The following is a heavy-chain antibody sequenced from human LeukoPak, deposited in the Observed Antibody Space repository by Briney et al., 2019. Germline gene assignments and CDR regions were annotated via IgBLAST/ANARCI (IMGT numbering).Heavy chain of an antibody. CDR1: GFTFSSYA. J-gene: IGHJ6*02. CDR3: ARDRGCSGGSCYYGPYYYYGMDV. Sequence: GGSLRLSCAASGFTFSSYAMHWLRQAPGKGLEWVAVISYDGSNEYYADSVKGRFTISRDNSKNTLYLQMNSLRAEDTAVYYCARDRGCSGGSCYYGPYYYYGMDVWGQGTTVTVSS. D-gene: IGHD2-15*01. CDR2: ISYDGSNE. V-gene: IGHV3-30*04.